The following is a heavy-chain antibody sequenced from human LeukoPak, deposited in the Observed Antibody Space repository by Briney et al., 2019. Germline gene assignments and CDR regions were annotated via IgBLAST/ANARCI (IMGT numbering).Heavy chain of an antibody. CDR2: ISAYNGNT. CDR3: ARDTRPQRYSSGWYGGQDWFDL. CDR1: GYTFTSYG. V-gene: IGHV1-18*01. J-gene: IGHJ5*02. Sequence: GASVKVSCKASGYTFTSYGISWVRQAPGQGLEWMGWISAYNGNTNYAQKLQGRVTMTTDTSTSTAYMELRSLRSDDTAVYYCARDTRPQRYSSGWYGGQDWFDLWGQGTLVTVSS. D-gene: IGHD6-19*01.